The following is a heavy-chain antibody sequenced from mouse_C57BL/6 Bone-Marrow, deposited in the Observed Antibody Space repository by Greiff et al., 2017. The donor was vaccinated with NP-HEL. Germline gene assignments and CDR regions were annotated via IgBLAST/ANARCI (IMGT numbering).Heavy chain of an antibody. V-gene: IGHV5-9*01. J-gene: IGHJ3*01. CDR1: GFTFSSYT. CDR3: ARRWDRSWFAY. Sequence: EVKVEESGGGLVKPGGSLKLSCAASGFTFSSYTMSWVRQTPEKRLEWVATISGGGGNTYYPDSVKGRVTISRDNAKNTLYLQMSSLRSEDTALYYCARRWDRSWFAYWGQGTLVTGSA. D-gene: IGHD3-3*01. CDR2: ISGGGGNT.